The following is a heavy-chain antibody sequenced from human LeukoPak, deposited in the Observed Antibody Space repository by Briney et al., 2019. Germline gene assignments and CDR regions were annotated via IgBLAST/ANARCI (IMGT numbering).Heavy chain of an antibody. CDR2: IIPILGIA. CDR1: GGTFSSYA. CDR3: ARDPVPGYDFLAYFDY. Sequence: SVKVSCKASGGTFSSYAISWVRQAPGQGLEWMGRIIPILGIANYAQKFQGRVTIIADKSTSTAYMELSSLRSEDTAVYYCARDPVPGYDFLAYFDYWGQGTLVTVSS. V-gene: IGHV1-69*04. D-gene: IGHD5-12*01. J-gene: IGHJ4*02.